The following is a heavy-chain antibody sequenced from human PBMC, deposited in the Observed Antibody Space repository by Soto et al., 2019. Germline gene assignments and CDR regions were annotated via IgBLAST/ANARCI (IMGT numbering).Heavy chain of an antibody. CDR3: ARGKALPVAVAGTGASFDY. Sequence: SETLSLTCAVYGGSFSGYYWSWIRQPPGKGLEWIGEINHSGSTNYNPSLKSRVTISVDTSKNQFSLKLSSVTAADTAVYYCARGKALPVAVAGTGASFDYWGQGTLVTVSS. CDR1: GGSFSGYY. V-gene: IGHV4-34*01. CDR2: INHSGST. D-gene: IGHD6-19*01. J-gene: IGHJ4*02.